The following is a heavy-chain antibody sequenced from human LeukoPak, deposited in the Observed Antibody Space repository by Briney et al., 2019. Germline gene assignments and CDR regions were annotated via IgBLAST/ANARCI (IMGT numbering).Heavy chain of an antibody. J-gene: IGHJ4*02. CDR1: GGTFSSYA. V-gene: IGHV1-69*01. D-gene: IGHD6-13*01. CDR3: AREPGIAAAGPTAYFDY. CDR2: IIPIFGTA. Sequence: PSVKVSCKASGGTFSSYAISWVRQAPGQGLEWMGGIIPIFGTANYAQKFQGRVTITADESTSTAYMELSSLRSEDTAVYYCAREPGIAAAGPTAYFDYWGQGTLVTVSS.